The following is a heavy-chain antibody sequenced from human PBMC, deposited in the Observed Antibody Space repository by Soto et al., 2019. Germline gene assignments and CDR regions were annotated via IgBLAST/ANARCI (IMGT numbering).Heavy chain of an antibody. D-gene: IGHD2-2*01. J-gene: IGHJ5*02. Sequence: SVKVSCKASGGTFSSYAISWVRQAPGQGLEWMGGIIPIFGTANYAQKFQGRVTITADESTSTAYMELSSLRSEDTAVYYCAREVGDCSSTSCPNWFDPWGQGTLVTVSS. CDR3: AREVGDCSSTSCPNWFDP. CDR2: IIPIFGTA. CDR1: GGTFSSYA. V-gene: IGHV1-69*13.